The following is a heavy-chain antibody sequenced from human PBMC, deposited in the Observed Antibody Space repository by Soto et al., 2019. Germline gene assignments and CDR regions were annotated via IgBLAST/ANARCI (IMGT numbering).Heavy chain of an antibody. CDR2: ISWNSGSI. Sequence: GGSLRLSCAASGFTFDDYAMHWVRQAPGKGLEWVSGISWNSGSIGYADSVKGRFTISRDNAKNSLYLQMNSLRAEDTALYYCAKASAPVLRYFDSPPGGNYYYYMDVWGKGTTVTVSS. CDR1: GFTFDDYA. J-gene: IGHJ6*03. D-gene: IGHD3-9*01. V-gene: IGHV3-9*01. CDR3: AKASAPVLRYFDSPPGGNYYYYMDV.